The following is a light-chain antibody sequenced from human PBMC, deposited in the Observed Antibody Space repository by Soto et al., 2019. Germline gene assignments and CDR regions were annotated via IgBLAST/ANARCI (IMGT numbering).Light chain of an antibody. CDR3: QQYYSTPRT. J-gene: IGKJ1*01. CDR2: WAS. Sequence: DIVMTQSPDSLAVSLGERATINCKSSQSVLYSSNNKNYLAWYQQKPGQPPKLLIYWASTRESGAPDRFSGSGSGTDFTLTISSLQAEDLAVYYCQQYYSTPRTFGHGTKVDIK. V-gene: IGKV4-1*01. CDR1: QSVLYSSNNKNY.